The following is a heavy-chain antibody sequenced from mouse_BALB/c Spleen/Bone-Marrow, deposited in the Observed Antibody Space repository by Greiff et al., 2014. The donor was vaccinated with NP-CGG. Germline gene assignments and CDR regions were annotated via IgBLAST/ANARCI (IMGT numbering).Heavy chain of an antibody. CDR3: TRSDGYYVPHWYFDV. J-gene: IGHJ1*01. CDR2: INPSNGGT. CDR1: GYTFASYY. D-gene: IGHD2-3*01. V-gene: IGHV1S81*02. Sequence: QVQLQQSGAELVKPGASVKLSCKASGYTFASYYMYWVKQRPGQGLEWIGEINPSNGGTNFNEKFKGKATLTVDKSPSTAYMQLSSLTSEDSAVYYCTRSDGYYVPHWYFDVWGAGTTVTVSS.